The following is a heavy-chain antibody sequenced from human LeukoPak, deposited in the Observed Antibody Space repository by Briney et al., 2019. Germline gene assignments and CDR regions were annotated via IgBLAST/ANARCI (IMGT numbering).Heavy chain of an antibody. CDR2: ISYDGSNK. Sequence: AGGSLRLSCAASGFTFSSYGMHWVRQAPGTGLGWVAVISYDGSNKYYADSVKSRFTISRDNSKNTLYLQMNSLRAEDTAVYYCAKESVVVVTAHGFLNPELDYWGQGTLVTVSS. V-gene: IGHV3-30*18. D-gene: IGHD2-21*02. CDR1: GFTFSSYG. CDR3: AKESVVVVTAHGFLNPELDY. J-gene: IGHJ4*02.